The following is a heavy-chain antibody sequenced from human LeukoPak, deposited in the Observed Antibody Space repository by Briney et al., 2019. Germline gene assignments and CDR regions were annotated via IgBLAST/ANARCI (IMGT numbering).Heavy chain of an antibody. J-gene: IGHJ4*02. CDR3: ARALGYCSGGSCYWKLGFDY. CDR2: INAGNGNT. Sequence: ASVKVSCKASGYTFTSYAMHWVRQAPGQRLEWMGWINAGNGNTKYSQEFQGRVTITRDTSASTAYMELSSLRSEDMAVYYCARALGYCSGGSCYWKLGFDYWGQGTLVTVSS. D-gene: IGHD2-15*01. V-gene: IGHV1-3*03. CDR1: GYTFTSYA.